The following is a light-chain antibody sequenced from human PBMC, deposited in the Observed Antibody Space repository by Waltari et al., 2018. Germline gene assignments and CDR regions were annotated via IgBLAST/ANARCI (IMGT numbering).Light chain of an antibody. CDR2: WSA. CDR3: QQYFSGPYT. CDR1: PHLFASAHNKDY. J-gene: IGKJ2*01. V-gene: IGKV4-1*01. Sequence: DMVMTQSPDSLAVSLGERATRNCTSSPHLFASAHNKDYLAWYRQKPGQTPKLLIYWSATGESGVPDRFSGSGSGTDVPLSVNSLQAEDVSVYYCQQYFSGPYTFGQGTKLEIK.